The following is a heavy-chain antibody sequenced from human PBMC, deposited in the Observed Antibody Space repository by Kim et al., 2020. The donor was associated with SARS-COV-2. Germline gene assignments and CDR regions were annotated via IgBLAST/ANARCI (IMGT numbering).Heavy chain of an antibody. CDR1: GFTFSSYG. CDR2: IWYDGSNK. J-gene: IGHJ4*02. V-gene: IGHV3-33*01. D-gene: IGHD3-22*01. Sequence: GGSLRLSCAASGFTFSSYGMHWVRQAPGKGLEWVAVIWYDGSNKYYADSVKGRFTISRDNSKNTLYLQMNSLRAEDTAVYYCARDWNSYYYDSSGYPGGVTVWGQGTLVTVSS. CDR3: ARDWNSYYYDSSGYPGGVTV.